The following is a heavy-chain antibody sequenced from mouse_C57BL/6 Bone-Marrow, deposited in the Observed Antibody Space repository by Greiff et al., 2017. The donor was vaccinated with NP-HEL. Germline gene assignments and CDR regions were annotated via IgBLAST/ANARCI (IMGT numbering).Heavy chain of an antibody. D-gene: IGHD2-2*01. V-gene: IGHV1-76*01. CDR1: GYTFTDYY. CDR3: ERDLGYDY. Sequence: QVQLQQSGAELVRPGASVKLSCKASGYTFTDYYINWVKQRPGQGLEWIARIYPGSGNTYYNEKFKGKATLTAEKSSSTAYMLLSSLTSEDSAGYFCERDLGYDYWGQGTTLTVSS. CDR2: IYPGSGNT. J-gene: IGHJ2*01.